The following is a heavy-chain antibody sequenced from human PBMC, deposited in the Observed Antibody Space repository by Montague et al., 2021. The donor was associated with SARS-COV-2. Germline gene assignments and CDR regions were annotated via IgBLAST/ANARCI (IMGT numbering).Heavy chain of an antibody. CDR3: ARLGDGVVPSPILGVGPYYSYYYMGV. J-gene: IGHJ6*03. V-gene: IGHV4-34*01. CDR2: IHHGGST. D-gene: IGHD3-10*01. Sequence: SETLSLTCAVHGGSFSTYSWNWIRQPPGKGLEWIGEIHHGGSTNYNPSLKSRVTILADTSKNQFSLKLTSVAAADTAVYYCARLGDGVVPSPILGVGPYYSYYYMGVWGKGTTVTVSS. CDR1: GGSFSTYS.